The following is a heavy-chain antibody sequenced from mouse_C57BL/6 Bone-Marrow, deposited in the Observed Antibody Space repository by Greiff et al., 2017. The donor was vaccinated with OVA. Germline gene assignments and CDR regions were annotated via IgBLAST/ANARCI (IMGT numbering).Heavy chain of an antibody. CDR3: ARSPLWLRRPYAMDY. CDR2: ISYSGST. CDR1: GYSITSDY. Sequence: EVQLVESGPGLAKPSQTLSLTCSVTGYSITSDYWNWIRKFPGNKLEYMGYISYSGSTYYNPPLKSRISITRDTSKNQYYLQLNSVTTEDTATYYCARSPLWLRRPYAMDYWGQGTSVTVSS. D-gene: IGHD2-2*01. J-gene: IGHJ4*01. V-gene: IGHV3-8*01.